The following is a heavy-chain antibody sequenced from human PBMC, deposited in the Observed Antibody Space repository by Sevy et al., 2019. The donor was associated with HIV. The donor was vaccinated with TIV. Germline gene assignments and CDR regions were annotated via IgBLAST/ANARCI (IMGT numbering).Heavy chain of an antibody. J-gene: IGHJ4*01. V-gene: IGHV3-30-3*01. D-gene: IGHD1-26*01. Sequence: GGSLRLSCAASGFAFSTHAMHWVRQAPGKGLEWVAVIAYEGTETFYAASVEGRFTISRDNSKNMLSLQINSLRPEDTAVYYCARDGGYSVKWYPLYWGHGTLVTVSS. CDR3: ARDGGYSVKWYPLY. CDR1: GFAFSTHA. CDR2: IAYEGTET.